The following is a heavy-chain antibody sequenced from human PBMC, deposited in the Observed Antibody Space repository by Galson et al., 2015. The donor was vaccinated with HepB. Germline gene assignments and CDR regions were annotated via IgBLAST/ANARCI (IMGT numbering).Heavy chain of an antibody. J-gene: IGHJ3*01. D-gene: IGHD2-15*01. CDR3: TTGRIVTSWYSGASAFDV. V-gene: IGHV3-15*07. Sequence: SQRLSCAASGFTFNNVWMNWVRQAPGRGLEWVGRIKSKSDDGTTDYNTPVRGRFTISRDDSKNMLFLHMNSLEIEDTAVYYCTTGRIVTSWYSGASAFDVWGPGTMVTVSS. CDR1: GFTFNNVW. CDR2: IKSKSDDGTT.